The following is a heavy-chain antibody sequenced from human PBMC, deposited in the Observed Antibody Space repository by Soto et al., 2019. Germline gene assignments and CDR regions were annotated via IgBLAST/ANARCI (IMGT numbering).Heavy chain of an antibody. J-gene: IGHJ6*02. V-gene: IGHV1-3*01. Sequence: QVQLVQSGAEVKKPGASVRVSCEASGYTFTMYAIHWVRQAPGQRLEWMGWINAANGNTKSSQKFQGRVSITRDTSASTAYMELSSLRSEDTALYYCATDCSGGSCYGASGMDVWGQGTTVTVSS. CDR2: INAANGNT. D-gene: IGHD2-15*01. CDR3: ATDCSGGSCYGASGMDV. CDR1: GYTFTMYA.